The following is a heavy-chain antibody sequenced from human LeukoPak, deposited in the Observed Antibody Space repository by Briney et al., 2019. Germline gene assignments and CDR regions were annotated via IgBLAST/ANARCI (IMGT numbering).Heavy chain of an antibody. V-gene: IGHV4-4*07. Sequence: SETLSLTCTVSGGSIGSRYWSWIRQPAGRGLECIGRIYPTGSTTYNPSLKSRVTMSLDTPKNQFSLRLSFVTAADTAVYYCTRLSTLRGVDVWGQGTTVIVSS. CDR3: TRLSTLRGVDV. J-gene: IGHJ6*02. CDR2: IYPTGST. CDR1: GGSIGSRY. D-gene: IGHD1-1*01.